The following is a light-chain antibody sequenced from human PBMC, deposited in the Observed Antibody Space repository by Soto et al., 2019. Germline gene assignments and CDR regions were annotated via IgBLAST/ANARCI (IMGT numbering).Light chain of an antibody. J-gene: IGKJ5*01. CDR3: QQYNNSPS. Sequence: EVVMTQSPATLSVSPGERATLSCRASQTVSRNLAWYQQRPGQAPRLLIYDISNRATGVPARFCGSGSETEFTLTIRSLQSEDFAVYFGQQYNNSPSFGQGTRLEIK. V-gene: IGKV3-15*01. CDR2: DIS. CDR1: QTVSRN.